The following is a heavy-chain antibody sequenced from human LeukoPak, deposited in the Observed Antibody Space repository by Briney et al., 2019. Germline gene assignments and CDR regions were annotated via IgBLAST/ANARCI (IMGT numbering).Heavy chain of an antibody. CDR2: IYPSGGST. CDR3: AREVSTIAVAGRHFDY. Sequence: ASVKVSCKASGYTFTSYYMHWVRQAPGQGLEWMGIIYPSGGSTSCAQKFQGRVTMTRDTSTSTVHMELSSLRSEDTAVYYCAREVSTIAVAGRHFDYWGQGTLVTVSS. CDR1: GYTFTSYY. V-gene: IGHV1-46*01. D-gene: IGHD6-19*01. J-gene: IGHJ4*02.